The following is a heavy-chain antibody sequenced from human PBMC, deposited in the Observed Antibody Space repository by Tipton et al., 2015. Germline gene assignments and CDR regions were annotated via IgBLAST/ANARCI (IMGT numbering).Heavy chain of an antibody. CDR3: ARSPQDPAVDY. J-gene: IGHJ4*02. CDR1: GFTFSSYW. V-gene: IGHV3-74*01. CDR2: ITADGSGT. Sequence: SLRLSCEASGFTFSSYWMHWVRQAPGKGLVWVSRITADGSGTGYADSVQGRFTISRDNARNTLYLQMNSLRADDTAVYYCARSPQDPAVDYWGQGALVTVSS.